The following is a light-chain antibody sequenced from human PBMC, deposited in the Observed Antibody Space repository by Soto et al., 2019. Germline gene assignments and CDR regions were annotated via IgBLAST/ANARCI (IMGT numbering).Light chain of an antibody. J-gene: IGLJ7*01. V-gene: IGLV2-14*01. CDR3: ISYTSTNTRV. CDR2: DVS. Sequence: QSALTQPASVSGSPGQSITISCTGTSSDVGGYNYVSWFQQHPGKAPKLMIYDVSNRPSGVSNRFSGSKSGNTASLTISGLQAEDEADYYCISYTSTNTRVFGGGTQLTVL. CDR1: SSDVGGYNY.